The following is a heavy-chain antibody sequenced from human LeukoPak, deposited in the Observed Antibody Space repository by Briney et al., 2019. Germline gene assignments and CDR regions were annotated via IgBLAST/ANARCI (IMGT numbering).Heavy chain of an antibody. CDR3: TRQRSTSTAYYGMDV. J-gene: IGHJ6*02. D-gene: IGHD6-6*01. CDR1: GDTVYSNTAA. V-gene: IGHV6-1*01. Sequence: SQTLSLTCAISGDTVYSNTAAWNWIRQSPSRGLEWLGRTYYRSKWNNDYAVSVQNRITINPDTSKNQFSLQLKYATTEETAVYYCTRQRSTSTAYYGMDVWGQGTTVTVSS. CDR2: TYYRSKWNN.